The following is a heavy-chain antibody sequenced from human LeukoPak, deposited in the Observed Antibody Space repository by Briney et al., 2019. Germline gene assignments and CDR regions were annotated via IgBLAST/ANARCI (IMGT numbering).Heavy chain of an antibody. CDR2: IYYSGST. V-gene: IGHV4-39*07. J-gene: IGHJ3*02. D-gene: IGHD4-17*01. CDR3: ARDEPTTVTLRENDAFDI. CDR1: SGSISSSSYY. Sequence: PSETLSFTCTVSSGSISSSSYYWGWIRQAPGKGLEWIGSIYYSGSTYYNPSPKSRVTISVDTSKNQFSLKLSSVTAADTAVYYCARDEPTTVTLRENDAFDIWGQGTMVTVSS.